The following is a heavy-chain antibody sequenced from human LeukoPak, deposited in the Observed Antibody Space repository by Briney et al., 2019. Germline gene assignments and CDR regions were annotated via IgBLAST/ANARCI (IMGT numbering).Heavy chain of an antibody. V-gene: IGHV1-2*02. Sequence: ASVKVSCKASGYTFTGFHIHWVRRAPGQGLEWMGWINPNSGATNHTQKFQGRVTMTRDTSISTAYMELSSLSADDTAVYYCARGYFYDATLDYWGQGTLVTVSS. CDR3: ARGYFYDATLDY. CDR2: INPNSGAT. D-gene: IGHD3-22*01. J-gene: IGHJ4*02. CDR1: GYTFTGFH.